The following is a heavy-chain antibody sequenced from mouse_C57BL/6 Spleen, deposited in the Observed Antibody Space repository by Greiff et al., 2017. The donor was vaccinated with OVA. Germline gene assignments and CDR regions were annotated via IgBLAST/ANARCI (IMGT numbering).Heavy chain of an antibody. J-gene: IGHJ2*01. D-gene: IGHD2-12*01. CDR2: IRNKANGYTT. CDR1: GFTFTDYY. V-gene: IGHV7-3*01. Sequence: DVQLVESGGGLVQPGGSLSLSCAASGFTFTDYYMSWVRQPPGKALEWLGFIRNKANGYTTEYSASVKGRFTISRDNSQSILYLQMNALRAEDSATYYCARYIGYSYSYYFDYWGQGTTLTVSS. CDR3: ARYIGYSYSYYFDY.